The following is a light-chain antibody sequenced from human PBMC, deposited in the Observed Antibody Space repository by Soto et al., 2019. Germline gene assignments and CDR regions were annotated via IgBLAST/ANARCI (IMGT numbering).Light chain of an antibody. CDR3: HQYYDFPYT. CDR2: WAS. V-gene: IGKV4-1*01. CDR1: QSILYSSNNKNY. Sequence: DIVMTQSPDSLAVSLGERVTINCKSSQSILYSSNNKNYLVWYQQKPGQPPKLLIYWASIRQSGVPDRFSGSGSGTDFTLTISSLQAEDVAVYYCHQYYDFPYTFGQGTKLDIK. J-gene: IGKJ2*01.